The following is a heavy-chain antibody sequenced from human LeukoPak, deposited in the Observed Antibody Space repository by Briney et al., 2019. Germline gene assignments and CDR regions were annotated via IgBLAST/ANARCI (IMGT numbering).Heavy chain of an antibody. Sequence: SQTLSLTCTVSGGSVSGYYWGWIRQPPGRGLEWIGYVYYSGSTNYNPSFKSRITISVDTSRNQFSLQLSSVTAADTAVYYCARIHRYCSGGACYVLDNWGQGTLVAVSS. J-gene: IGHJ4*02. D-gene: IGHD2-15*01. CDR1: GGSVSGYY. CDR3: ARIHRYCSGGACYVLDN. CDR2: VYYSGST. V-gene: IGHV4-59*02.